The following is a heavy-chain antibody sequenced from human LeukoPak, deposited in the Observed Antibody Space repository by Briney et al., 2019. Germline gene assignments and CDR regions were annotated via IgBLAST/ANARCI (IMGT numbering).Heavy chain of an antibody. V-gene: IGHV3-23*01. CDR2: VSGSGDVA. D-gene: IGHD5-24*01. Sequence: PGGSLRLSCAASGFTFTSHVMSWARQAPGKGLEWVSVVSGSGDVAFYADSVKGRFTLSRDNSKNTLSLQMNSLRTEDTAIYYCARDLQFMDVWGKRTTVTVSS. CDR3: ARDLQFMDV. J-gene: IGHJ6*03. CDR1: GFTFTSHV.